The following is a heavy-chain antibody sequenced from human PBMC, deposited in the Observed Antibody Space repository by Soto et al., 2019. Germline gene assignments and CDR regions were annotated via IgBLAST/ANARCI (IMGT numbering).Heavy chain of an antibody. CDR3: EKDFVTSPLP. CDR2: ISHTGSNQ. CDR1: GIPFSSFG. V-gene: IGHV3-30*18. D-gene: IGHD2-21*01. Sequence: QVHLVESGGGVVQPGRSLRLSCAAAGIPFSSFGMHWVRQGPGKGLEWVAGISHTGSNQYYSDSVKGRFTISKDNSKNTLYLQMDSLRPEHTAVYYCEKDFVTSPLPWGQGTLVTVSS. J-gene: IGHJ5*02.